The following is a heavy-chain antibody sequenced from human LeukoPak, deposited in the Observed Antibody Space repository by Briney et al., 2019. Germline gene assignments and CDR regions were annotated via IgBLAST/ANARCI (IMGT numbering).Heavy chain of an antibody. CDR1: GFTFSSYT. V-gene: IGHV3-21*01. J-gene: IGHJ5*02. CDR3: ARGSGYSYGSNWFDP. D-gene: IGHD5-18*01. Sequence: GGSLRLSCAASGFTFSSYTMNWVRQAPGKGLEWVSSISSSSSYIYYADSVKGRFTISRDNSKNTLYLQMNSLRAEDTAVYYCARGSGYSYGSNWFDPWGQGTLVTVSS. CDR2: ISSSSSYI.